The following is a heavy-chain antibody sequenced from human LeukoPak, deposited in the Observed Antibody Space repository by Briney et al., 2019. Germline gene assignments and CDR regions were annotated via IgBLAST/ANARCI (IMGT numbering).Heavy chain of an antibody. D-gene: IGHD3-22*01. V-gene: IGHV1-2*06. CDR3: AREIVYYDSSGYYYVHAFDI. J-gene: IGHJ3*02. CDR2: INPNSGGT. Sequence: ASVKVSCKASGYTFTGYYMHWVRQAPGQGLEWMGRINPNSGGTNYAQKFQGRVTMTRDTSISTAYMELSRLRSDDTAVYYCAREIVYYDSSGYYYVHAFDIWGQGTMVTVSS. CDR1: GYTFTGYY.